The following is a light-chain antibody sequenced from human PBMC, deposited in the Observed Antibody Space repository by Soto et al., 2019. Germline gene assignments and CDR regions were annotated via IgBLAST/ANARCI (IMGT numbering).Light chain of an antibody. V-gene: IGKV1-5*01. CDR1: QIINHG. CDR2: DAS. J-gene: IGKJ2*01. CDR3: QQYSIAYT. Sequence: DIQLTKSPSPLSAFVGDRVTITCRASQIINHGVDWYQQKPGEAPKLLIYDASSLESGVPPRFSGSGSGTEFTLTISSLQPDDFATYYCQQYSIAYTFGQGTKLEIK.